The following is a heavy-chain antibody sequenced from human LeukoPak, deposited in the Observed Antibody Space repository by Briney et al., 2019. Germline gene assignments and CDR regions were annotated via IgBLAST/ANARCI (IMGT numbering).Heavy chain of an antibody. J-gene: IGHJ4*02. V-gene: IGHV4-39*01. D-gene: IGHD5-24*01. CDR3: ARQVATTKVAFDY. CDR1: GGSISSSSYY. CDR2: IYYSGST. Sequence: PSETLSLTCTVSGGSISSSSYYWGWIRQPPGKGLEWIGSIYYSGSTYYNPSLKSRVIISVDTSKNQFSLKLSSVTAADTAVSYCARQVATTKVAFDYWGQGTLVTVSS.